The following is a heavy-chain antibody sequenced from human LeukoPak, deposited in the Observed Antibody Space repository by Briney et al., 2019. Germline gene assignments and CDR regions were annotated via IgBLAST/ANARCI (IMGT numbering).Heavy chain of an antibody. CDR2: IKNKADGGTT. CDR3: TTADLRNNS. Sequence: GGSLRLSCAASGFTFSNAWMYWVRQAPGKGLECVGRIKNKADGGTTDYAAPVKDSFSISRDDSENTLFLQMNGLKTEDTAMYYCTTADLRNNSWGQGTLVTVSS. CDR1: GFTFSNAW. J-gene: IGHJ4*02. V-gene: IGHV3-15*01. D-gene: IGHD1-14*01.